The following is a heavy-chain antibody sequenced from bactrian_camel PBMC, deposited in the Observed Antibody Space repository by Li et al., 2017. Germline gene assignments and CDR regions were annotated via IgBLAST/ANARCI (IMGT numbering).Heavy chain of an antibody. D-gene: IGHD3*01. Sequence: QVQLVESGGGLVQPGESLRLSCVASGITFSRHDMSWVRQAPGKGPEGVAAIDSDGASIYLDSMKGRFIISRDNAKTILYLEMNSLKPEDTAMYYCAASYGLCSFNARYDYWGQGTQVTVS. J-gene: IGHJ4*01. CDR3: AASYGLCSFNARYDY. CDR1: GITFSRHD. CDR2: IDSDGAS. V-gene: IGHV3S26*01.